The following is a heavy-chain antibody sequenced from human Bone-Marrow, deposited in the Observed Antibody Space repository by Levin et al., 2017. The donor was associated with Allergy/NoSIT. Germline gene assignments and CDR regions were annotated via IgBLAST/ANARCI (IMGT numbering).Heavy chain of an antibody. D-gene: IGHD6-19*01. CDR2: MWSDGSNK. V-gene: IGHV3-33*01. J-gene: IGHJ4*02. CDR3: ARDAGLAVAGILAY. Sequence: GESLKISCAASGFTFSRYAMYWVRQAPGKGLEWVSLMWSDGSNKYSADSVKGRFTISRDTSKNTLYLQMNNLRAEDTAVYFCARDAGLAVAGILAYWGQGTLVTVSS. CDR1: GFTFSRYA.